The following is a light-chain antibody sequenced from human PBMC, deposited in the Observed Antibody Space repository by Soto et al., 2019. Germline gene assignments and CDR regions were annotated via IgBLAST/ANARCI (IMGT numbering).Light chain of an antibody. CDR3: QQRCNRAPVIT. V-gene: IGKV3-11*01. CDR1: QTCSRH. J-gene: IGKJ5*01. Sequence: EIVLKQSPATLSLSPGERATLSCRASQTCSRHLAWSQQKPGQAPRLLVYDASKRATGIPARFSGRGSGTDFTLTISSLEPEDVDVCYCQQRCNRAPVITFGQGTRLQIK. CDR2: DAS.